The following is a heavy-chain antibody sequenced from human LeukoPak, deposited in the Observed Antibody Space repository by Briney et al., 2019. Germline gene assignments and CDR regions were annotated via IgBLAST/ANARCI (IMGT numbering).Heavy chain of an antibody. CDR2: ISSNGGST. D-gene: IGHD5-12*01. Sequence: GGSLRLSCAASGFTFSSYWMHWVRQAPGKGLEYVSAISSNGGSTYYANSVKGRFTISRDNSKNTLYLQMGSLRAEDMAVYYCARTGYDTRTFDYWGQGTLVTVSS. V-gene: IGHV3-64*01. J-gene: IGHJ4*02. CDR3: ARTGYDTRTFDY. CDR1: GFTFSSYW.